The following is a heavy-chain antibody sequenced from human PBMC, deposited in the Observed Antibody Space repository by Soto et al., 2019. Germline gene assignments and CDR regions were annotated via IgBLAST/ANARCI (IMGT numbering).Heavy chain of an antibody. Sequence: ASVKVSCNASGYTFTSYDINWVRQATGQGLERMGWMNPNSGNTGYAQKFQGRVTMTRNTYISTAYMELSSLRSEDTAVYYCARGTYYYDSSGGDYYYGMDVWGQGTTVTVSS. J-gene: IGHJ6*02. D-gene: IGHD3-22*01. CDR3: ARGTYYYDSSGGDYYYGMDV. CDR1: GYTFTSYD. CDR2: MNPNSGNT. V-gene: IGHV1-8*01.